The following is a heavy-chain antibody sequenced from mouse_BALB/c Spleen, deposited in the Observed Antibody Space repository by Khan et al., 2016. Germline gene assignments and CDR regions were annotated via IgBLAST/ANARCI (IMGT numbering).Heavy chain of an antibody. Sequence: QMQLEESGPGLVAPSQSLSITCTVSGFSLTNSGIHWVRQPPRKGLDWLGVIWAGGSTDYNSALMSRLSITRDTTQNQVFLKMNSLHTDDTAMYYCARDDQDFDAWFASWGQGTLVTVSA. CDR3: ARDDQDFDAWFAS. J-gene: IGHJ3*01. V-gene: IGHV2-9*02. CDR1: GFSLTNSG. CDR2: IWAGGST.